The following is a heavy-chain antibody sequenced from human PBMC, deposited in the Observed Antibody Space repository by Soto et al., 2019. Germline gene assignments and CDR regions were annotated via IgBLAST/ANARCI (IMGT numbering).Heavy chain of an antibody. CDR1: GGSFSGYY. D-gene: IGHD1-1*01. CDR2: INHSGST. CDR3: ARGEMATTHFDY. V-gene: IGHV4-34*01. Sequence: QVQLQQWGAGLLKPSETLSLTCAVYGGSFSGYYWSWIRQPPGKGLEWIGEINHSGSTNYNPSLKSRVTISVDTSKNQFSLKLSSVTAADTAVYYCARGEMATTHFDYWGQGTLVTVSP. J-gene: IGHJ4*02.